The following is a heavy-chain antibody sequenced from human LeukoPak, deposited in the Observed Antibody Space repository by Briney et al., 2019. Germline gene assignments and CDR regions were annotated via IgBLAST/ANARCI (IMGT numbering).Heavy chain of an antibody. CDR1: GFTFRNHG. Sequence: PGGSPRLSCAASGFTFRNHGMHWVRQAPGKGLEWVAVIWYDGSDKYYADSVTGRFTISRDNSKNTLQLQMNSLRAEDTAVYYCVRDSVSRYCDYWGQGIRVTVSS. CDR2: IWYDGSDK. CDR3: VRDSVSRYCDY. J-gene: IGHJ4*02. D-gene: IGHD2-2*01. V-gene: IGHV3-33*01.